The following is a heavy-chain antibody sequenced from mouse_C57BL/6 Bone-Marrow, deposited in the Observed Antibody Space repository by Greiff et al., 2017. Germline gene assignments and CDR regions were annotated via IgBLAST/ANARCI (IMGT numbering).Heavy chain of an antibody. J-gene: IGHJ2*01. CDR3: ARPGRGFDD. D-gene: IGHD3-3*01. Sequence: EVQGVESGGDLVKPGGSLKLSCAASGFTFSSYGMSWVRQTPDKRLEWVATISSGGSYTYYPDSVKGRFTISRDNAKNTLYLQRSSLKSEDTAMYYCARPGRGFDDWGQGTTLTVSS. CDR1: GFTFSSYG. V-gene: IGHV5-6*01. CDR2: ISSGGSYT.